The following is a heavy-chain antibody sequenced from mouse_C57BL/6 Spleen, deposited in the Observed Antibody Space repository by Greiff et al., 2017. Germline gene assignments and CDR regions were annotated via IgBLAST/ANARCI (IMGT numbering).Heavy chain of an antibody. V-gene: IGHV1-64*01. CDR3: VIYYDYDVWFAY. Sequence: VQLQQPGAELVKPGASVKLSCKASGYTFTSSWMHWVKQRPGQGLEWIGMIHPNSGSTNYNEKFKSKATLTVDKSSSTAYMQLSSLTSEDSAVYYCVIYYDYDVWFAYWGQGTLVTVSA. CDR1: GYTFTSSW. J-gene: IGHJ3*01. CDR2: IHPNSGST. D-gene: IGHD2-4*01.